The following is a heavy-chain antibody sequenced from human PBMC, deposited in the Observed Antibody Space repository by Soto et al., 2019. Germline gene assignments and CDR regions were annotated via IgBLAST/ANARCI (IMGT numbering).Heavy chain of an antibody. CDR2: ISYDGSNK. CDR3: AKSSGYHPSGHYYYYYGMDV. D-gene: IGHD3-3*01. J-gene: IGHJ6*02. Sequence: PGGPLRLSCAASEFTFSSYGMHWVRQAPGKGLEWVAVISYDGSNKYYADSVKGRFTISRDNSKNTLYLQMNSLRAEDTAVYYCAKSSGYHPSGHYYYYYGMDVWGQGTTVTVSS. V-gene: IGHV3-30*18. CDR1: EFTFSSYG.